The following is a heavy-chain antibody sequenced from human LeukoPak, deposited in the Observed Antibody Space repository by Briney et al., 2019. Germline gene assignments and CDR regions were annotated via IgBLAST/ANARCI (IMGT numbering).Heavy chain of an antibody. CDR1: GGTFSSYA. CDR3: ASSMDIVATGHWFDP. J-gene: IGHJ5*02. Sequence: ASVKVSCKASGGTFSSYAISWVRQAPGQGLEWMGGIISIFGTANYAQKFQGRVTITADKSTSTAYMELSSLRSEDTAVYYCASSMDIVATGHWFDPWGQGTLVTVSS. CDR2: IISIFGTA. D-gene: IGHD5-12*01. V-gene: IGHV1-69*06.